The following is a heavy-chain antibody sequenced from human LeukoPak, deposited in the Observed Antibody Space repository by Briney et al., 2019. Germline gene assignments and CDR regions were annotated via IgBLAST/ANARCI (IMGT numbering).Heavy chain of an antibody. V-gene: IGHV1-69*06. CDR2: IIPIFGTA. J-gene: IGHJ3*02. Sequence: SVKVSCKASGGTFSSYAISWVRQAPGQGLEWMGGIIPIFGTANYAQKFQGRVTITADKSTSTAYMELSSLRSDDTAVYYCARDFLRFLEWPTDAFDIWGQGTMVTVSS. D-gene: IGHD3-3*01. CDR1: GGTFSSYA. CDR3: ARDFLRFLEWPTDAFDI.